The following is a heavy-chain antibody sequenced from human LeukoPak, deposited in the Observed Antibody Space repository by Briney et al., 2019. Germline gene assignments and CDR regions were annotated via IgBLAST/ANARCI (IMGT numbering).Heavy chain of an antibody. CDR3: ARDPRQHPPHWGKFDY. CDR1: GFTFSTYW. D-gene: IGHD3-16*01. Sequence: TGGSLRLSCSASGFTFSTYWMSWVRQAPGKGLEWVANIKQDGSEKYYVDSVKGRFTISRDNSKNSLNLQMNSLRADDTGVYYCARDPRQHPPHWGKFDYWGQGTPVSVSS. CDR2: IKQDGSEK. V-gene: IGHV3-7*01. J-gene: IGHJ4*02.